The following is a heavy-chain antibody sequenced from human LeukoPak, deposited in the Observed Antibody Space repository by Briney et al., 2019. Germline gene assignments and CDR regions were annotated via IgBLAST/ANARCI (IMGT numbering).Heavy chain of an antibody. CDR2: INPNSGGT. CDR1: GYTFTGYY. J-gene: IGHJ3*02. Sequence: ASVKVSCKASGYTFTGYYMHWVRQAPGQGLEWMGWINPNSGGTNYAQKFQGRVTMTRDTSISTAYMELSRLRSDDTAVYYCARDVRYSSGWYGTADFDIWGQGTMVTVSS. V-gene: IGHV1-2*02. D-gene: IGHD6-19*01. CDR3: ARDVRYSSGWYGTADFDI.